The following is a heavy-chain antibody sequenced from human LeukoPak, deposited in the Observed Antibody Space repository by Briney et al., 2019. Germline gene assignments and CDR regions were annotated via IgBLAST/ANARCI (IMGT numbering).Heavy chain of an antibody. J-gene: IGHJ4*02. D-gene: IGHD2-2*01. V-gene: IGHV4-4*02. CDR1: GGSISSSNR. Sequence: NPSETLSLTCAVSGGSISSSNRWSWVRQPPGKGLEWIGEIYHSGSTNYNPSLKSRVTISVDKSKNQFSLKLSSVTAADTAVYYCARYRAAMPQRGPFDYWGQGTLVTVSS. CDR2: IYHSGST. CDR3: ARYRAAMPQRGPFDY.